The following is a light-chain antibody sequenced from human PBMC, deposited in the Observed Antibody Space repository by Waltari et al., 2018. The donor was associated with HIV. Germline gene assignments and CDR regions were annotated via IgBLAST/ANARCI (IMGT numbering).Light chain of an antibody. V-gene: IGLV2-14*01. CDR1: TSDIGNYNY. Sequence: QSALTQPASVSGSPGQSITISCTGTTSDIGNYNYVSWYQHHPGRAPKLIIYEVSNRPSGVSNRFSGSKSGKTASLTVSGLHAEDEGDYYCSSYSSSTSPYVFGTGTKVTVV. CDR2: EVS. CDR3: SSYSSSTSPYV. J-gene: IGLJ1*01.